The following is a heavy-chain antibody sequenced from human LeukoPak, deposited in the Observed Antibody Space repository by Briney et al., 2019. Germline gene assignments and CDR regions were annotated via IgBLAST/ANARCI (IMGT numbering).Heavy chain of an antibody. J-gene: IGHJ3*02. D-gene: IGHD2-15*01. V-gene: IGHV3-21*01. CDR1: GFIFSTYN. CDR2: IYSSSTSI. CDR3: ARRYYPEAFDI. Sequence: GGSLRLSCAASGFIFSTYNMHWVRQAPGKGLEWVAYIYSSSTSIYYADSVKGRFTVSRDNAKNSLYLQMNSLRAEDTAVYYCARRYYPEAFDIWGQGTMVTVSS.